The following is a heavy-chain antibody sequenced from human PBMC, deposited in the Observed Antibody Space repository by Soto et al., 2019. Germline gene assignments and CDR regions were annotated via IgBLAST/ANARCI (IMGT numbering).Heavy chain of an antibody. D-gene: IGHD3-16*01. CDR3: ARPFYDWGGGFDI. V-gene: IGHV4-30-2*01. J-gene: IGHJ3*02. CDR1: GGSLITGGYS. CDR2: IYHSGST. Sequence: QLQLQESGSGLVKPSQTLSLTCAVSGGSLITGGYSWSWIRQPPGKGLEWIGYIYHSGSTYYNPSLKSRVTISVDRSKTQFSLKLTSVTAADTAVYYCARPFYDWGGGFDIWGQGTVVTVSS.